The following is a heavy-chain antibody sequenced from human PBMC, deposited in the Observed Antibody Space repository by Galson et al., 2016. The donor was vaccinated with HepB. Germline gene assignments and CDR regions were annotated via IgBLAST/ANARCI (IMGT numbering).Heavy chain of an antibody. CDR2: IDPSDSYT. D-gene: IGHD6-19*01. CDR1: GYTFTDYW. Sequence: SGAEVKKPGESLTISCETSGYTFTDYWIGWVRQLPGKGLEWMGSIDPSDSYTNYSPSFQGHVTISTDRSISTAYLQWNSLKASDTAIYYCAIRLYSSGSFDYWGQGTLVTVSS. V-gene: IGHV5-10-1*01. J-gene: IGHJ4*02. CDR3: AIRLYSSGSFDY.